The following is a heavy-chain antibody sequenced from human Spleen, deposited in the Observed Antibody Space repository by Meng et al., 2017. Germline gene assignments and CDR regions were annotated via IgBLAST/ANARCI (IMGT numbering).Heavy chain of an antibody. D-gene: IGHD6-13*01. CDR3: ARGVCSSSCYFHNWFDP. CDR2: IYYSGST. V-gene: IGHV4-31*03. Sequence: QWLLHVQCPGLLTPSQTPSLTCTVSGGSFSSGGYYWSWIRQHPGKGLEWIGYIYYSGSTYYNPSLKSRVTISVDTSKNPFSLKLSSVTAADTAVYYCARGVCSSSCYFHNWFDPWGQGPLVTVSS. CDR1: GGSFSSGGYY. J-gene: IGHJ5*02.